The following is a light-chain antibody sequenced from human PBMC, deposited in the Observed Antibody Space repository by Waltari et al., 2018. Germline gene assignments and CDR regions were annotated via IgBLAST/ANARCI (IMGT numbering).Light chain of an antibody. Sequence: EIVMTQSPATLSVSPGERATLSCRASQSVSSYVAWSQQKPGQAPRLLIYSASPRATGIPARFSGSGSGTEFTLTISSLQSEDFAVYYCQQYNDRRTFGQGTKVEI. J-gene: IGKJ1*01. CDR3: QQYNDRRT. V-gene: IGKV3-15*01. CDR1: QSVSSY. CDR2: SAS.